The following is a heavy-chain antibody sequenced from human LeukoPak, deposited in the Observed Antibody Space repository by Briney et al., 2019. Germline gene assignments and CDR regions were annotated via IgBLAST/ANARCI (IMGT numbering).Heavy chain of an antibody. CDR1: GYTFTGYY. J-gene: IGHJ5*02. CDR2: INPNSGGT. D-gene: IGHD2/OR15-2a*01. V-gene: IGHV1-2*02. CDR3: ARARGAGFYFSFDP. Sequence: ASVKVSCKASGYTFTGYYMHWVRQAPGQGLEWMGWINPNSGGTNYAQKFQGRVTMTRDTSISTAYMELSRLRSDDTAVHYCARARGAGFYFSFDPWGQGTLVTVSS.